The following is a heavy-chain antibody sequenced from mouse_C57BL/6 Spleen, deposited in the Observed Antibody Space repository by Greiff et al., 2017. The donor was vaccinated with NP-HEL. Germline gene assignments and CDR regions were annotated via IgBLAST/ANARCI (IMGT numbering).Heavy chain of an antibody. Sequence: VQLKQSGTVLARPGASVKMSCKTSGYTFTSYWMHWVKQRPGQGLEWIGAIYPGNSDTSYNQKFKGKAKLTAVTSASTAYMELSSLTNEDSAVYYCTREEDDGYLYYFDYWGQGTTLTVSS. CDR3: TREEDDGYLYYFDY. D-gene: IGHD2-3*01. CDR2: IYPGNSDT. J-gene: IGHJ2*01. CDR1: GYTFTSYW. V-gene: IGHV1-5*01.